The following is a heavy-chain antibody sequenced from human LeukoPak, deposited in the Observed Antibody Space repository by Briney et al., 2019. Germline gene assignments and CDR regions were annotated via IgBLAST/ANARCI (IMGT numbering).Heavy chain of an antibody. D-gene: IGHD3-10*01. V-gene: IGHV4-34*01. CDR3: ARGDGSGSFLDY. CDR2: INHGGST. Sequence: SETLSLTCAVYGGSFSGSYRSWIRQPPGKGLEWIGEINHGGSTNYNPSLKGRVTISADTSKNQFSLKLSSVTAADTAVYYCARGDGSGSFLDYWGQGTLVTVSS. J-gene: IGHJ4*02. CDR1: GGSFSGSY.